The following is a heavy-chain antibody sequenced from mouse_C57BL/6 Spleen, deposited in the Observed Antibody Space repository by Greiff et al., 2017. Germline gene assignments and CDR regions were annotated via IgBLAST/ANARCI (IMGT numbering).Heavy chain of an antibody. Sequence: QVQLQQSGPELVKPGASVKISCKASGYAFSSSWMNWVKQRPGKGLEWIGRIYPGDGDTNYNGKFKGKATLTADKTSSTAYMQLSSLTSEDSAVYFSARQYGNDHYYAMDYWGQGTSVTVSS. CDR3: ARQYGNDHYYAMDY. V-gene: IGHV1-82*01. CDR1: GYAFSSSW. CDR2: IYPGDGDT. D-gene: IGHD2-10*02. J-gene: IGHJ4*01.